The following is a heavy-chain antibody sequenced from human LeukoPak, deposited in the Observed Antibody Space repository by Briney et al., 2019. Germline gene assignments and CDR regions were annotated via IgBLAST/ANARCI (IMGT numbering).Heavy chain of an antibody. D-gene: IGHD3-10*01. CDR3: ARNRDSGSLDAFDI. CDR1: GYSFTTYW. V-gene: IGHV5-51*01. Sequence: GESLKISCKGSGYSFTTYWIGWVRQMPGKGLEWMGIIYPGDSDTRYSPSFQGQVTISGAKSISTAYLQWSSPKASDTAMYYCARNRDSGSLDAFDIWGQGTMVTVSS. CDR2: IYPGDSDT. J-gene: IGHJ3*02.